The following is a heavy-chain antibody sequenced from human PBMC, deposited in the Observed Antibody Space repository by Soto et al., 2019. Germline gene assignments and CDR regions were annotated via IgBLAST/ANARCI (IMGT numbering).Heavy chain of an antibody. V-gene: IGHV1-46*03. D-gene: IGHD3-10*01. CDR3: ARDDMVRGVIITYTTPDY. Sequence: QVQLVQSGAEVKKPGASVKVSCKASGYTFTSYYMHWVRQAPGQGLEWMGIINPSGGSTSYAQKFQGRVTMTRDTSTSTVYMELSSLRSEDTAVYYCARDDMVRGVIITYTTPDYWGQGTLVTVSS. CDR2: INPSGGST. CDR1: GYTFTSYY. J-gene: IGHJ4*02.